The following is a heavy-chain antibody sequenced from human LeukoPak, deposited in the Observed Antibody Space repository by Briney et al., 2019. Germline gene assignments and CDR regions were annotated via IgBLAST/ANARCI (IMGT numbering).Heavy chain of an antibody. CDR2: IYTSGST. V-gene: IGHV4-61*02. J-gene: IGHJ3*02. Sequence: PSEALSLTCTVSSGSISSGSYYWRWIRQPAGKGLEWIARIYTSGSTNYNPSLKSRVTISVDTSKNQFSLKLSSVTAADTAVYYCARETAGESSAFDIWGQGTMVTVSS. CDR3: ARETAGESSAFDI. D-gene: IGHD7-27*01. CDR1: SGSISSGSYY.